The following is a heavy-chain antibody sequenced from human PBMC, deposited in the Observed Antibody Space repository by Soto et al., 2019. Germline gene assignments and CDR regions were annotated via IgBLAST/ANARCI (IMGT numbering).Heavy chain of an antibody. CDR1: GGSISSYY. V-gene: IGHV4-59*01. CDR3: ARFTFGGVINHWFEH. J-gene: IGHJ5*02. CDR2: IYYSGST. Sequence: PSETLSLTCTVSGGSISSYYLSWIRQPPGKGLEWIGYIYYSGSTNYNPSLKSRVTISVDTSKNQFSLKLSSVTAADTAVYYCARFTFGGVINHWFEHWGQGTLVTVS. D-gene: IGHD3-16*02.